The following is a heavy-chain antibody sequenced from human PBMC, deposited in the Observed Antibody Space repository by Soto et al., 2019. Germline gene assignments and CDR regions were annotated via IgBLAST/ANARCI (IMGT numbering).Heavy chain of an antibody. Sequence: SETLSLTCAVSGGSISSSNWWSWVRQPPGKGLEWIGEIYHSGSTNYNPSLKSRVTISVDKSKNQFSLKLSSVTAADTAVYYCARRRGITGTTFRLRNYYFDYWGQGTLVTVSS. V-gene: IGHV4-4*02. J-gene: IGHJ4*02. CDR3: ARRRGITGTTFRLRNYYFDY. CDR1: GGSISSSNW. CDR2: IYHSGST. D-gene: IGHD1-7*01.